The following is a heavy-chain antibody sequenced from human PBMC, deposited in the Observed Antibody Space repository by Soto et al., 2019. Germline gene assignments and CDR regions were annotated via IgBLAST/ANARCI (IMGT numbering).Heavy chain of an antibody. J-gene: IGHJ3*02. V-gene: IGHV4-59*01. CDR1: GGSISSYY. CDR3: ARAKSRKGLDAFDI. CDR2: IYYSGST. Sequence: PSETLSLTCTVSGGSISSYYWSWIRQPPGKGLEWIGYIYYSGSTNYNPSLKSRVTISVDTSKNQFSLKLSSVTAADTAVYYCARAKSRKGLDAFDIWGQGTMVTVSS.